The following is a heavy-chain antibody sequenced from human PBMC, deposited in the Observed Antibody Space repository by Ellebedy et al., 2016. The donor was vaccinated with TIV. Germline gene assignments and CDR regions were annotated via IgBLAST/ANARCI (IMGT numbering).Heavy chain of an antibody. CDR2: INPSGGST. Sequence: AASVKVSCKASGYTFTSYYMHWVRQAPGQGLEWMGIINPSGGSTSYEQKLQGRVTMTRDTSTSTVHMELGSLRSEDTAVYYCARDGQWLVQGAFDIWGQGTMVTVSS. CDR1: GYTFTSYY. J-gene: IGHJ3*02. CDR3: ARDGQWLVQGAFDI. D-gene: IGHD6-19*01. V-gene: IGHV1-46*04.